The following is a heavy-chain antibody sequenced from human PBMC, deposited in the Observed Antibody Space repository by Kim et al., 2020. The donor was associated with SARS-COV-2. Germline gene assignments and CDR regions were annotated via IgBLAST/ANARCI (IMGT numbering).Heavy chain of an antibody. D-gene: IGHD2-8*01. V-gene: IGHV1-18*04. CDR3: ARVVGGYCTNGVCYPPAEYFQH. J-gene: IGHJ1*01. CDR2: ISAYNGNT. CDR1: GYTFTSYG. Sequence: ASVKVSCKSSGYTFTSYGISWVRQAPGQGLEWMGWISAYNGNTNYPQKLQGRVTMTTDTSTSTAYMELRSLRSDDTAVYYCARVVGGYCTNGVCYPPAEYFQHWGQGTLVTVSS.